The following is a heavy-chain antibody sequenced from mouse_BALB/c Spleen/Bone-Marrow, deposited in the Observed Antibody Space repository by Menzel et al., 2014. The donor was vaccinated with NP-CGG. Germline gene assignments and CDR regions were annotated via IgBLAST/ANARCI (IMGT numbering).Heavy chain of an antibody. Sequence: VKLMESGAELVKPGASVKLSCKASGYTFTSYWMHWVKQRPGQGLEWIGEINPSNGRTNYNEKFKSKATLTVDKSSSTAYMQLSSLTSEDSAVYYCGGTGFDYWGQGTTLTVSS. CDR1: GYTFTSYW. CDR2: INPSNGRT. CDR3: GGTGFDY. J-gene: IGHJ2*01. V-gene: IGHV1S81*02. D-gene: IGHD2-14*01.